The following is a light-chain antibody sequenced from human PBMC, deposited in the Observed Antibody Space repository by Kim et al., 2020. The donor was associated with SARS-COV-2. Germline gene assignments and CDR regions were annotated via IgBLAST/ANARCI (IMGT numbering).Light chain of an antibody. V-gene: IGLV2-14*04. CDR1: SIDVAGYNY. J-gene: IGLJ3*02. CDR2: DVT. CDR3: NSYTTSSTWV. Sequence: PAITLSCTGTSIDVAGYNYVSWYQPHPTKGPNLMIYDVTKRPSGVSNRFSGSKSGNTASLTISGLQAEDEADYYCNSYTTSSTWVFGGGTQLTVL.